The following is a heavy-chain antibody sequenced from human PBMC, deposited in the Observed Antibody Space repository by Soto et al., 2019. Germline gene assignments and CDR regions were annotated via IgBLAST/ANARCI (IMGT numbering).Heavy chain of an antibody. CDR3: ERDITSTATDAFDI. Sequence: QVQLVQSGAEVNKPGSSVMVSCKASGGTFSSYAISWVRQSPGQGLEWMGGIIPIFGTANYAQKFQGRVPMTADESTSTAYMELSSERYEDTAVYYCERDITSTATDAFDIFCQGPMPTVSS. CDR2: IIPIFGTA. V-gene: IGHV1-69*01. D-gene: IGHD1-20*01. CDR1: GGTFSSYA. J-gene: IGHJ3*02.